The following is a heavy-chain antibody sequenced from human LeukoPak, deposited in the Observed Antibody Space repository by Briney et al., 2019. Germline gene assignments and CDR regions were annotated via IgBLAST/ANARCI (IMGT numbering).Heavy chain of an antibody. D-gene: IGHD1-14*01. CDR1: GYTFTDYA. Sequence: ASVKVSCKASGYTFTDYAIYWVRQAPGQDLEWMGWINAGNGDTQHSQKFQGRVTVTRDTSASTAYMELSSLKSEDTAVYFCARNPPRTTTLDYWGPGTLVTVSS. CDR3: ARNPPRTTTLDY. CDR2: INAGNGDT. J-gene: IGHJ4*02. V-gene: IGHV1-3*01.